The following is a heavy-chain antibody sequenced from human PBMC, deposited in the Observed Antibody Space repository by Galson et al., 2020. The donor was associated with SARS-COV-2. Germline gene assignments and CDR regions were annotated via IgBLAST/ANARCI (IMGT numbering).Heavy chain of an antibody. Sequence: GGSLRLSCAGTGFPFSSYSMNWVRQAPGKGLEWVSSISAGGTYIYYADSVKGRFAISRENAENSLFLQMNSLSADDTAVYYCARVGDMATTPADYYYYGLDVWGQGTTVTVSS. D-gene: IGHD3-16*01. CDR3: ARVGDMATTPADYYYYGLDV. CDR2: ISAGGTYI. J-gene: IGHJ6*02. V-gene: IGHV3-21*01. CDR1: GFPFSSYS.